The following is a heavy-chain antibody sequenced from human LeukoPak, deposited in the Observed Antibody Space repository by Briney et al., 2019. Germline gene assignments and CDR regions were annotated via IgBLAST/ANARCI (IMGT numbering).Heavy chain of an antibody. D-gene: IGHD3-10*01. Sequence: PSETLSLTCTVSGGSISSYYWSWIRQPAGKGLEWIGRIYTSGSTNCNPSLKSRVTMSVDTSKNQFSLKLSSVTAADTAVYYCARDHSGGSGSYGIFDYWGQGTLVTVSS. J-gene: IGHJ4*02. CDR1: GGSISSYY. CDR2: IYTSGST. CDR3: ARDHSGGSGSYGIFDY. V-gene: IGHV4-4*07.